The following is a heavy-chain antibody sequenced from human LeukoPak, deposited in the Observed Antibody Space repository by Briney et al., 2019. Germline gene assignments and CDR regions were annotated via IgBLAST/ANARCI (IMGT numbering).Heavy chain of an antibody. CDR1: GDSISSSTYY. CDR3: ANTYGYNPFDY. CDR2: IYYSGST. Sequence: SETLSLTCTVSGDSISSSTYYCGWVRQPPGKGLEWIGNIYYSGSTYYNPSLKSRVTISVDTSKNQFSLKLSSVTAADTAVYYCANTYGYNPFDYWGQGTLVTVSS. J-gene: IGHJ4*02. D-gene: IGHD5-24*01. V-gene: IGHV4-39*01.